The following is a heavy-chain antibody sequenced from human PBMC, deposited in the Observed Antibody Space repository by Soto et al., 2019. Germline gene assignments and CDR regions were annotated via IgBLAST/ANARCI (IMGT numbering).Heavy chain of an antibody. CDR2: ISSDGNKK. CDR1: GFTFSSYG. D-gene: IGHD4-4*01. V-gene: IGHV3-30*18. Sequence: QVQLVESGGGAVQPGRSLRLSCAASGFTFSSYGMHWVRQAPGKGPEWVTLISSDGNKKYYGDSVQGRFTISRDNSKNTLYLEMDSPRPEDTAIYYCVKDQRGSNYGYFQYWGQGTLVTVSS. CDR3: VKDQRGSNYGYFQY. J-gene: IGHJ1*01.